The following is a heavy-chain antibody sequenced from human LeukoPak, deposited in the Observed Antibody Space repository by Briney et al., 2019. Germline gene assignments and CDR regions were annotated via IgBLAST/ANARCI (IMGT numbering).Heavy chain of an antibody. CDR3: ARGTRYSGYDFDP. CDR2: LNWNGAST. CDR1: GFTFDDYG. D-gene: IGHD5-12*01. J-gene: IGHJ5*02. V-gene: IGHV3-20*04. Sequence: GGSLRLSCAASGFTFDDYGLSWVRQVPGKGLEWVSGLNWNGASTGYADSVKGRFTISRDNAKNSLYLQMNSLRAEDTAVYYCARGTRYSGYDFDPWGQGTLVTVSS.